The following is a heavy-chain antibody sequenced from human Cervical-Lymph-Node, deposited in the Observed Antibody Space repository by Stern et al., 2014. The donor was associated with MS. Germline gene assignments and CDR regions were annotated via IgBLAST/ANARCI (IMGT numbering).Heavy chain of an antibody. CDR3: ARARRGFVDV. CDR2: IGTAADT. CDR1: GFTFSSYD. V-gene: IGHV3-13*01. Sequence: QLVESGGGLVQPGGSLRLSCAASGFTFSSYDMHWVRQATGKGLEWFSAIGTAADTYYPGSVKCRFTISRENAKNSLYLQMNSLRAGDTAVYYCARARRGFVDVWGQGTTVTVSS. D-gene: IGHD3-10*01. J-gene: IGHJ6*02.